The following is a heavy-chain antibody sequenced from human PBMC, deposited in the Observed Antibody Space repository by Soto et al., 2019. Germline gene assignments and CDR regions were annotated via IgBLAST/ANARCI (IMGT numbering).Heavy chain of an antibody. V-gene: IGHV4-39*01. D-gene: IGHD6-25*01. CDR2: IYYTGMT. CDR1: GTSISSSDYY. CDR3: PTGPSSSNGYRQFDY. Sequence: QLQLQESGPGLVKPSETLSLTCTVSGTSISSSDYYWGWIRQPPGKGVEWITSIYYTGMTYYNPSLKNRVTNTVDRSKNQHSLKLNSVTADDRAVYYCPTGPSSSNGYRQFDYLGQGTLVTVSS. J-gene: IGHJ4*02.